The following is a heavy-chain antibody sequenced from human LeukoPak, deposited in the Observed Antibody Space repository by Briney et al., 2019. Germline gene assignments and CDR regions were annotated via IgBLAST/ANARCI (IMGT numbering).Heavy chain of an antibody. J-gene: IGHJ4*02. D-gene: IGHD4/OR15-4a*01. CDR3: ATLTDLDH. V-gene: IGHV3-30*02. Sequence: GGSLRLSCAASGFTFSSYGVRCVRQAPGQGLEWVAFIRYDGSNKYYADSVKGRFTISRDNSKNTLYLQMNSLRAQDTAVYYCATLTDLDHWGQGTLVTVSS. CDR2: IRYDGSNK. CDR1: GFTFSSYG.